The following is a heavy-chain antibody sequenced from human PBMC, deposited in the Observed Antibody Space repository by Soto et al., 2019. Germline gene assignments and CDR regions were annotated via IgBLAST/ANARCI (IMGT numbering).Heavy chain of an antibody. D-gene: IGHD2-2*01. J-gene: IGHJ6*02. V-gene: IGHV1-69*01. Sequence: QVQLVQSGAEVKEPGSSVKVSCRASGGTFSSYAISWVRQAPGQGLEWMGGIIPISGTANYAQKFQGRVTITADESQSTAYMELSSLRSEDTAVYYCARSQGSSTSLEIYYYYYYGMDVWGQGTTVTVSS. CDR2: IIPISGTA. CDR3: ARSQGSSTSLEIYYYYYYGMDV. CDR1: GGTFSSYA.